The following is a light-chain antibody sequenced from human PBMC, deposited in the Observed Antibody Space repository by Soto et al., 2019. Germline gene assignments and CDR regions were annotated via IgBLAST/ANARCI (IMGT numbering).Light chain of an antibody. CDR2: DVS. CDR3: SSTTSTTAYV. V-gene: IGLV2-14*01. CDR1: SSDVGGYNY. Sequence: QSVLTQPASVSGSPGQSITISCTGTSSDVGGYNYVSWYQQHPGKAPKLMIYDVSDRPSGVSSRFSGSKSGNTASLTISGLQAEDEADYYCSSTTSTTAYVFGTGTKLTVL. J-gene: IGLJ1*01.